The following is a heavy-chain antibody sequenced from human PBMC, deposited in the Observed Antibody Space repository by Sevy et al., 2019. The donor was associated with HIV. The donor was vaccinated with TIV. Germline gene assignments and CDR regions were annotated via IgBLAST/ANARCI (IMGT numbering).Heavy chain of an antibody. CDR3: AREGCTKPHDY. Sequence: GGSLRLSCAASGFTFSKYSMSWVRHPPGKGLEWVSTLSFGCGEINYADSVKGQFTISRDNSKSSVYLQMNNLRPEDTAVYYCAREGCTKPHDYWGQGTLVTVSS. J-gene: IGHJ4*02. CDR1: GFTFSKYS. D-gene: IGHD2-8*01. CDR2: LSFGCGEI. V-gene: IGHV3-23*01.